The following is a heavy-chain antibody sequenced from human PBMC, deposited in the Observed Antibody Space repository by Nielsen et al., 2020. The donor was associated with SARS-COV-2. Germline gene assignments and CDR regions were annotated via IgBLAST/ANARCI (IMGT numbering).Heavy chain of an antibody. D-gene: IGHD5-18*01. V-gene: IGHV2-70*04. CDR3: ARVSRGYSYGLDY. Sequence: SGPTLVKPTQTLTLTCTFSEFSLSTSGMRVSWIRQPPGKALEWLARIDWDDDKFYSTSLKTRLTISKDTSKNQVVLTMTNMDPVDTAAYYCARVSRGYSYGLDYWGQGTLVTVSS. CDR2: IDWDDDK. CDR1: EFSLSTSGMR. J-gene: IGHJ4*02.